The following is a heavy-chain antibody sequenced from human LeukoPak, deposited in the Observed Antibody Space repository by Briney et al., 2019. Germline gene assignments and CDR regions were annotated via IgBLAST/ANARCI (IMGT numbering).Heavy chain of an antibody. J-gene: IGHJ3*02. CDR2: IYSGGNT. CDR1: GFTVSSTY. V-gene: IGHV3-53*01. Sequence: GGPLRLSCAVSGFTVSSTYMSWVRQAPGKGLEWVSIIYSGGNTYYADSVKGRFIISRDNAKDTLYLQMNSLRTEDTAVYYCAREYNSGPKQTDAFDIWGQGTMVTVSS. D-gene: IGHD3-22*01. CDR3: AREYNSGPKQTDAFDI.